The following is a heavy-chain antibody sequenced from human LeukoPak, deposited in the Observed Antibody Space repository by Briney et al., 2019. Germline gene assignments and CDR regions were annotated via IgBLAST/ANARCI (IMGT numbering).Heavy chain of an antibody. Sequence: PGGSLRLSCVASGITFTNYGMHWVRQAPGKGLQWMTSITRDGADKYYADSVKGRFTISRDNSKDTVYLQMNSLRVDDTGTYYCSAPFDYWGQGILVTVSP. CDR2: ITRDGADK. CDR3: SAPFDY. CDR1: GITFTNYG. V-gene: IGHV3-30*03. J-gene: IGHJ4*02. D-gene: IGHD6-6*01.